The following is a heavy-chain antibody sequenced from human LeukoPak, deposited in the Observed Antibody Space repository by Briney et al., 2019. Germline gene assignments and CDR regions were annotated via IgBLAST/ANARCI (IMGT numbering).Heavy chain of an antibody. J-gene: IGHJ4*02. CDR1: GFTFSSYG. CDR2: IWYDGSNK. Sequence: PGGSLRLSCAASGFTFSSYGMHWVRQAPGKGLEWVAVIWYDGSNKYCADSVKGRFTISRDNSKNTLYLQMNSLRAEDTAVYYCARELYDSSGYYDPGYWGKGALVTV. D-gene: IGHD3-22*01. V-gene: IGHV3-33*01. CDR3: ARELYDSSGYYDPGY.